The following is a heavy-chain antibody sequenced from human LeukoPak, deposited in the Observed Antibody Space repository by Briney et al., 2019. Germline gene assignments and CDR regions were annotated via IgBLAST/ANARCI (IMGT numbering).Heavy chain of an antibody. CDR1: GFTFSSYG. D-gene: IGHD4-17*01. J-gene: IGHJ4*02. CDR3: ARDGDYGDYADDY. V-gene: IGHV3-30*02. Sequence: PGGSLRLSCAASGFTFSSYGIHWVRQAPGKGLEWVAFIRYDGNNKYYADSVKGRFTISRDNSKNTLYLQMNSLRSEDTAVYYCARDGDYGDYADDYWGQGTLVTVSS. CDR2: IRYDGNNK.